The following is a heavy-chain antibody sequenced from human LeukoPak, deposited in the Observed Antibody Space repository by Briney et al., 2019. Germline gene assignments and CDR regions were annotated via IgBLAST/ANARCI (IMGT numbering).Heavy chain of an antibody. Sequence: GGSLRLSCAASGFTFSSYSMNWVRQAPGKGLEWVSYISSSSGTIYYADSVKGRFTMSRDNAKNSLYLQMNSLRAEDTAVYYCARGYMGVVTAIPGPSLGYWGQGTLVTVSS. CDR3: ARGYMGVVTAIPGPSLGY. J-gene: IGHJ4*02. D-gene: IGHD2-21*02. CDR2: ISSSSGTI. CDR1: GFTFSSYS. V-gene: IGHV3-48*04.